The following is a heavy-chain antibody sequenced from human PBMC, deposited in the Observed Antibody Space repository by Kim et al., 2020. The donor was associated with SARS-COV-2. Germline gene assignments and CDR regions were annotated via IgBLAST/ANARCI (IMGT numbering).Heavy chain of an antibody. J-gene: IGHJ5*02. CDR3: AKGISTSGPWSLAS. Sequence: GGSLRLSCAASGFTFGSYAMTWVRQAPGKGLEWVSLISAAGDETYYADSVKGRFTVSRDNSKSTLFMQMNSLRAGDTAIYYCAKGISTSGPWSLASWGQGALVTVSS. CDR1: GFTFGSYA. CDR2: ISAAGDET. V-gene: IGHV3-23*01. D-gene: IGHD3-10*01.